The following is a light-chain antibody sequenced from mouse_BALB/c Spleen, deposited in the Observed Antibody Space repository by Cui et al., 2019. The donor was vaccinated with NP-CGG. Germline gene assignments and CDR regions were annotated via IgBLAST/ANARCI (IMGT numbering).Light chain of an antibody. Sequence: QAVVTNESTLTTSPGETVTLTCRSSTGAVTTSNYANWVQEEPDQLFTGLIGSTNNRTPGVPARFSGSLIGDKAALTITGAQTEDEAIYFCALWYSNHWVFGGGTKLTVL. CDR2: STN. CDR1: TGAVTTSNY. J-gene: IGLJ1*01. V-gene: IGLV1*01. CDR3: ALWYSNHWV.